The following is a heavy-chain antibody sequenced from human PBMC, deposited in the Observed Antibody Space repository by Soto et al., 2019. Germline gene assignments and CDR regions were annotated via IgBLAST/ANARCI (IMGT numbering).Heavy chain of an antibody. CDR3: ARTADGYNYLNY. J-gene: IGHJ4*02. CDR2: IYYIGST. D-gene: IGHD5-12*01. CDR1: GDSSSSGGYY. Sequence: PSETLSLTCTVSGDSSSSGGYYWSWILQHPGKGLEWIGYIYYIGSTYYNPSLESRVIISVDTSKNQFSLRLNSVTAADTAVYYCARTADGYNYLNYWGQGTLVTVSS. V-gene: IGHV4-31*03.